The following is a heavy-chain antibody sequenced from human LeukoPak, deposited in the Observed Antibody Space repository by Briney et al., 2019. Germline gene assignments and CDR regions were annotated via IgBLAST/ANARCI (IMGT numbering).Heavy chain of an antibody. Sequence: NPSETQSLTCAVYGDSFSHYYWNWIRQSPETGLEWIGEIDEIGRTKYNPSLKSRVTISVDRSKNQFSLKLTSVTAADTAVYFCARPTYCSVTTCTGAMDVWGQGTTVTVSS. V-gene: IGHV4-34*01. CDR3: ARPTYCSVTTCTGAMDV. CDR2: IDEIGRT. J-gene: IGHJ6*01. D-gene: IGHD2-15*01. CDR1: GDSFSHYY.